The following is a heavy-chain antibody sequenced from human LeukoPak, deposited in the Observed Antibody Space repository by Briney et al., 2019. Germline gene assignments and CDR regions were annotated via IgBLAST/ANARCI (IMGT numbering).Heavy chain of an antibody. D-gene: IGHD3-3*01. Sequence: ASVKVSCKASGGTFSSYAISWARQAPGQGLEWMGGIIPIFGTANYAQKFQGRVTITADESTSTAYMELSSLRSEDTAVYYCARDGGERTIFGVVTLNWFDPWGQGTLVTVSS. CDR3: ARDGGERTIFGVVTLNWFDP. J-gene: IGHJ5*02. V-gene: IGHV1-69*01. CDR1: GGTFSSYA. CDR2: IIPIFGTA.